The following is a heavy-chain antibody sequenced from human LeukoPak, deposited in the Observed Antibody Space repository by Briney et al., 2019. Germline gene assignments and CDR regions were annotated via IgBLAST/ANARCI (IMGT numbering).Heavy chain of an antibody. Sequence: SETLSLTCTVSGGSISSYYWSWIRQPAGKGLEWIGRIYTSGSTNYNPSLTSRVTISVDTSKNQFSLKLSSVTAADTAVYYCARDRDYVTPYWYFDLWGRGTLVTVSS. CDR2: IYTSGST. CDR3: ARDRDYVTPYWYFDL. V-gene: IGHV4-4*07. J-gene: IGHJ2*01. D-gene: IGHD4-17*01. CDR1: GGSISSYY.